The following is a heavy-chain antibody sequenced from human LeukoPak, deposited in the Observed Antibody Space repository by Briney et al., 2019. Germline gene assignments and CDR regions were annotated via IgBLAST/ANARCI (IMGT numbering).Heavy chain of an antibody. Sequence: GGSLRLSCAASGFTVSSNYMSWVCQAPGKGLEWVSVIYSGGSTYYADSVKGRFTISRDNSKNTLYLQMNSLRAEDTAVYYCAKSATGTTSNWFDPWGQGTLVTVSS. V-gene: IGHV3-53*01. CDR3: AKSATGTTSNWFDP. CDR2: IYSGGST. CDR1: GFTVSSNY. D-gene: IGHD1-7*01. J-gene: IGHJ5*02.